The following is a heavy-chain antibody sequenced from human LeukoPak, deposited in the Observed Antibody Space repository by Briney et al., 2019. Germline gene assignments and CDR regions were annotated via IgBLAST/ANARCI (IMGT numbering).Heavy chain of an antibody. Sequence: GGSRRLSCAASGFSFSVYWMHWFRQAPGKGLEGVANIKQDGSEKYSVDSVKGRFTISRDNAKNSLYLQMNSLRAEDTAVYYCARDFPPYYYDSSGYFDYWGQGTLVTVSS. CDR2: IKQDGSEK. CDR3: ARDFPPYYYDSSGYFDY. CDR1: GFSFSVYW. J-gene: IGHJ4*02. D-gene: IGHD3-22*01. V-gene: IGHV3-7*01.